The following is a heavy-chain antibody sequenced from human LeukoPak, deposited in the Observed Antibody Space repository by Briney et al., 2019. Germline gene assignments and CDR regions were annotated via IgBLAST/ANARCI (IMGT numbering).Heavy chain of an antibody. CDR3: ARVRDLGYCSSTSCQNYYYYYGMDV. CDR2: IIPIFGTA. Sequence: SLKVSCKASGGTFSSDAISWVRQAPGQGLEWMGGIIPIFGTANYAQKFQGRVTITADESTSTASMELSSLRSEDTAVYYCARVRDLGYCSSTSCQNYYYYYGMDVWGKGTTVTVSS. V-gene: IGHV1-69*01. D-gene: IGHD2-2*01. CDR1: GGTFSSDA. J-gene: IGHJ6*04.